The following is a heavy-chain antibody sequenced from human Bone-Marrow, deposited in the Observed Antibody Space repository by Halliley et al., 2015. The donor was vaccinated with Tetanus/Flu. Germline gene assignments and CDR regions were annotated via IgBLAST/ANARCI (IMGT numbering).Heavy chain of an antibody. J-gene: IGHJ4*02. CDR2: ISATGSHI. Sequence: SDISATGSHIYYADSVKGRFTLPRDNAKRSLFLQMNSLRAEDTAVYYCARVFNGYPLATTRDYWGQGTPVIVSS. CDR3: ARVFNGYPLATTRDY. D-gene: IGHD5-18*01. V-gene: IGHV3-48*03.